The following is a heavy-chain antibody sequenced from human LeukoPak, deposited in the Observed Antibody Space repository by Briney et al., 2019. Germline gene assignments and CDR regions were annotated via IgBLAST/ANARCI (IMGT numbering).Heavy chain of an antibody. Sequence: GGSLRLSCAASGFSFSRYAMHWVRQAPGKELEWVAVISYDGRNKNYVDSVKGRFTISRDNSKNTLYLQMNSLRAEDTAVYYCARSDCSSTQCPRTPFDYWGQGTLVTVSS. CDR1: GFSFSRYA. CDR2: ISYDGRNK. V-gene: IGHV3-30*01. CDR3: ARSDCSSTQCPRTPFDY. J-gene: IGHJ4*02. D-gene: IGHD2-2*01.